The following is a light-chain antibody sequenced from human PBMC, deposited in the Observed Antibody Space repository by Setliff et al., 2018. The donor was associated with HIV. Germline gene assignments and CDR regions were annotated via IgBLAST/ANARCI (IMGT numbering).Light chain of an antibody. Sequence: QSALTQPASVSASPGQSITISCTGTSSDVGSYNFVSWYQQHPGKAPKLMIYEVSKRPSGVSNRFSGSKSGNTASLTISGLQAEDEADYYCCSYAGSSTLVFGGGTKVTVL. J-gene: IGLJ2*01. V-gene: IGLV2-23*02. CDR1: SSDVGSYNF. CDR3: CSYAGSSTLV. CDR2: EVS.